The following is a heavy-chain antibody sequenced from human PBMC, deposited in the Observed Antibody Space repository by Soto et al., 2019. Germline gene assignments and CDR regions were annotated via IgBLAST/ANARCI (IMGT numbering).Heavy chain of an antibody. Sequence: ASVKVSCKASGYIFSSYAMYWVRQAPGQRLEWMGWINTGNGNTIYSQDLQGRVTITRDTSASTAYMELSSLRSEDTAVYYCARGMTTVVTPLYYGMDVWG. CDR3: ARGMTTVVTPLYYGMDV. CDR1: GYIFSSYA. V-gene: IGHV1-3*04. J-gene: IGHJ6*02. CDR2: INTGNGNT. D-gene: IGHD4-17*01.